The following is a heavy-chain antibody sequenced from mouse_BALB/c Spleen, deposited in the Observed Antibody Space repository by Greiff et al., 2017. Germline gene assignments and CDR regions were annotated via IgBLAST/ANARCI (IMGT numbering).Heavy chain of an antibody. D-gene: IGHD2-4*01. Sequence: EVQVVESGPSLVKPSQTLSLTCSVTGDSITSGYWNWIRKFPGNKLEYMGYISYSGSTYYNPSLKSRISITRDTSKNQYYLQLNSVTTEDTATYYCASRGLRRSGDAMDYWGQGTSVTVSS. V-gene: IGHV3-8*02. CDR2: ISYSGST. CDR1: GDSITSGY. J-gene: IGHJ4*01. CDR3: ASRGLRRSGDAMDY.